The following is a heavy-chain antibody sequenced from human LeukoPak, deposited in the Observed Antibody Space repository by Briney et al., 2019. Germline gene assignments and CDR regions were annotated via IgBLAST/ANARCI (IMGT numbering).Heavy chain of an antibody. CDR3: ARVSGYSGYDFFDY. D-gene: IGHD5-12*01. CDR1: GGSFSGYY. J-gene: IGHJ4*02. V-gene: IGHV4-34*01. CDR2: INHSGST. Sequence: PSETLSLTCAVYGGSFSGYYWGWIRQPPGKGLEGIGEINHSGSTNYNPSLKSRVTISVDTSKNQFSLKLSSVTAADTAVYYCARVSGYSGYDFFDYWGQGTLVTVSS.